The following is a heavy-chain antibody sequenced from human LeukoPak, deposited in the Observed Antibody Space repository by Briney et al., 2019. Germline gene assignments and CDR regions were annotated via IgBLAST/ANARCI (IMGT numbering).Heavy chain of an antibody. D-gene: IGHD3-22*01. CDR1: GYTFINYA. J-gene: IGHJ4*02. CDR2: INPSGGST. Sequence: ASVKVSCKASGYTFINYAISWVRQAPGQGLEWMGVINPSGGSTTSAQKFQGRVTMTRDTSTSTVYMELRSLRSEDTAVYYCARGPGPADDGGGYCFDYWGQGTLVTVSS. CDR3: ARGPGPADDGGGYCFDY. V-gene: IGHV1-46*01.